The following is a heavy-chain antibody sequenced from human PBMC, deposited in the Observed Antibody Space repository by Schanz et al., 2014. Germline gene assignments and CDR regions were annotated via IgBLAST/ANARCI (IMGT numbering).Heavy chain of an antibody. CDR2: ISGRGDST. CDR3: ASERGYSYGYGAFDI. CDR1: GFTVSSKF. J-gene: IGHJ3*02. V-gene: IGHV3-66*01. Sequence: EVPLVESGGCLVQPGGSLRLSCAASGFTVSSKFMNWVRQAPGKGLEWVSLISGRGDSTHYADSVKGRFTISRDNSKNTLYLQMNSLRAEDTALYYCASERGYSYGYGAFDIWGQGTMVTVSS. D-gene: IGHD5-18*01.